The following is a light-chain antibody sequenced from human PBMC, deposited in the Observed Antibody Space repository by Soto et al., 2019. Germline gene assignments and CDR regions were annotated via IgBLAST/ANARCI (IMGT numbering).Light chain of an antibody. CDR2: GAS. CDR1: QTVLNNY. J-gene: IGKJ1*01. Sequence: EIVLTQSPGTLSLSPGERATLSCRASQTVLNNYLTWYQQKPGQAPRRLIFGASFRATGIPDRFSGSGSGTDFTLTISRLEPEDSAVYYCQQYNNGPPWTFGQGTRVEVK. CDR3: QQYNNGPPWT. V-gene: IGKV3-20*01.